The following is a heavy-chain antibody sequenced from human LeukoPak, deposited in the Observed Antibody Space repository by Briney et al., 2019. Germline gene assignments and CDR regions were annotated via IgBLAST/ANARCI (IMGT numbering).Heavy chain of an antibody. D-gene: IGHD3-10*01. Sequence: SETLSLTCAVYGGSFSGYYWSWIRQPPGKGLEWIGEINHSGSTNYNPSLKSRVTISVDTSKNQFSLKLSSVTAADTAVYYCARRPMVRAPFDSWGQGTLVTVSS. J-gene: IGHJ4*02. V-gene: IGHV4-34*01. CDR3: ARRPMVRAPFDS. CDR2: INHSGST. CDR1: GGSFSGYY.